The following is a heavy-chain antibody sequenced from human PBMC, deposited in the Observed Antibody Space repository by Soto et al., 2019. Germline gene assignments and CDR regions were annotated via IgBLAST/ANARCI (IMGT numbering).Heavy chain of an antibody. CDR1: GCTFSSFA. J-gene: IGHJ5*02. D-gene: IGHD4-17*01. CDR2: ISSSGFTT. V-gene: IGHV3-23*01. Sequence: EVHLLESGGGLVQPGGSLRLSCAASGCTFSSFAMSWVRQAPGKGLEWVSIISSSGFTTYYADSVKGRFTISRDDSKNTLFLQMDSLRTDDTAVYYCARSTTVVTDWVDPWGQGTLVTVSS. CDR3: ARSTTVVTDWVDP.